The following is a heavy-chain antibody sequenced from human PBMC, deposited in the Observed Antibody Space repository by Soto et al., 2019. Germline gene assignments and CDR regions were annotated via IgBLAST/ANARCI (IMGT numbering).Heavy chain of an antibody. CDR1: VGTFSSYA. CDR2: IIPIFGTA. CDR3: ARSPLVPAAPYYYDGMDF. D-gene: IGHD2-2*01. V-gene: IGHV1-69*12. Sequence: QVQLVQSGAEVKKPGSSVKVSCKASVGTFSSYAISWVRQAPGQGLEWMGGIIPIFGTANYAQKFQGRVTIPADESTSTAYMELSSLRSEDTAVYYCARSPLVPAAPYYYDGMDFWGQGTTVTVSS. J-gene: IGHJ6*02.